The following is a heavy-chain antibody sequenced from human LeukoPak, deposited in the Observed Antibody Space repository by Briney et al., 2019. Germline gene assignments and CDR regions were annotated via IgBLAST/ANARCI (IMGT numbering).Heavy chain of an antibody. V-gene: IGHV4-30-4*08. J-gene: IGHJ4*02. CDR1: GGSISSGDYY. Sequence: SQTLSLTCTVSGGSISSGDYYWSWIRQPPGKGLEWIGYIYYSGSTYYNPSLKSRVTISVDTSKNQFSLKLTAVTAADTAVYYCARDIALGFGSHSYFDYWGQGTLVTVSS. CDR3: ARDIALGFGSHSYFDY. D-gene: IGHD3-10*01. CDR2: IYYSGST.